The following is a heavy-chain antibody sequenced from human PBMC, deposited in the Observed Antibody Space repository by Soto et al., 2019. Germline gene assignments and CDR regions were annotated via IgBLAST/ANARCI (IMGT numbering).Heavy chain of an antibody. V-gene: IGHV4-59*01. CDR3: ARAIGVDP. J-gene: IGHJ5*02. D-gene: IGHD3-10*01. Sequence: QVQLQESGPGLVKPSETLSLTCTVSGGSISSYYWSWIRQPPGKGLEWIGYIYYSGSTNYNPSLKSRVTISVDTSKNQFSLKLSSVTAADTAVYYCARAIGVDPWGQGTLVTVSS. CDR2: IYYSGST. CDR1: GGSISSYY.